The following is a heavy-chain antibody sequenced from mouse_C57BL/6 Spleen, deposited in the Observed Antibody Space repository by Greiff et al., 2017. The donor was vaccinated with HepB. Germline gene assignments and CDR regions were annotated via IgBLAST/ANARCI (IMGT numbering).Heavy chain of an antibody. J-gene: IGHJ4*01. Sequence: VQLKQSGPELVKPGASVKIPCKASGYTFTDYNMDWVKQSHGKSLEWIGDINPNNGGTIYNQKFKGKATLTVDKSSSTAYMELRSLTSEDTAVYYCARLRLGHYAMDYWGQRTSVTVSS. D-gene: IGHD4-1*01. CDR1: GYTFTDYN. CDR3: ARLRLGHYAMDY. CDR2: INPNNGGT. V-gene: IGHV1-18*01.